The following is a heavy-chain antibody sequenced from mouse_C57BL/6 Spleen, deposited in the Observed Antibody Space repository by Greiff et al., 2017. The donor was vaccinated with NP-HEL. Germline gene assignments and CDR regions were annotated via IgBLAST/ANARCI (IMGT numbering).Heavy chain of an antibody. J-gene: IGHJ2*01. CDR3: TNHYYYGSSYRVDY. Sequence: VQLQQSGPELVKPGASVKISCKASGYTFTDYYMNWVKQSHGKSLEWIGDINPNNGGTSYNQKFKGKATLTVDKSSSTAYMELRSLTSEDSAVYYCTNHYYYGSSYRVDYWGQGTTLTVSS. CDR2: INPNNGGT. V-gene: IGHV1-26*01. D-gene: IGHD1-1*01. CDR1: GYTFTDYY.